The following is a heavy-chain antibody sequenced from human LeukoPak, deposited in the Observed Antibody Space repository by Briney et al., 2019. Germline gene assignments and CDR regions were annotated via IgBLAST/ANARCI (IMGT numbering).Heavy chain of an antibody. CDR2: IIPILGIA. V-gene: IGHV1-69*04. CDR1: GSTFSSYA. Sequence: GASVKVSCKASGSTFSSYAISWVRQAPGQGLEWMGRIIPILGIANYAQKFQGRVTITADKSTSTAYMELSSLRSGDTAVYYCARDRLSAPDAFDIWGQGTMVTVSS. CDR3: ARDRLSAPDAFDI. D-gene: IGHD6-19*01. J-gene: IGHJ3*02.